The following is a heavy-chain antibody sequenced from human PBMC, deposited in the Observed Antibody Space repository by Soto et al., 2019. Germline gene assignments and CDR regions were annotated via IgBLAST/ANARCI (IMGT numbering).Heavy chain of an antibody. Sequence: QITLKESGPTLVKPTQTLTLTCTFSGFLLTTDAVGVGWIRQPPGKALEWLALIYWDDDKRYSPSLKSRLTITKDASRNQVVLTLTNMDPADTATYYCAHVYWAAAGTRYYFDYWGQGTLVTVSS. V-gene: IGHV2-5*02. CDR3: AHVYWAAAGTRYYFDY. J-gene: IGHJ4*02. CDR1: GFLLTTDAVG. D-gene: IGHD6-19*01. CDR2: IYWDDDK.